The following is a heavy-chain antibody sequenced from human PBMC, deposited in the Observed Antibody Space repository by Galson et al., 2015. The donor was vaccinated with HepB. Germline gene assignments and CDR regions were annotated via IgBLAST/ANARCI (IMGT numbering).Heavy chain of an antibody. J-gene: IGHJ4*02. Sequence: SLRLSCAASGFTFSNYAMSWVRQAPGKGLEWVSVISGSGGSTYYADSVKGRFTISRDNSKNTMYLKMDSLRADDTAVYHCAKSRGTMAAAGDHRGQGTQVTVSS. CDR2: ISGSGGST. CDR1: GFTFSNYA. V-gene: IGHV3-23*01. D-gene: IGHD6-13*01. CDR3: AKSRGTMAAAGDH.